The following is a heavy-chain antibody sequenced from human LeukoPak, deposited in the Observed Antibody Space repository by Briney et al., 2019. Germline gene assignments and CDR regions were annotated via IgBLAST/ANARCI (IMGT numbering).Heavy chain of an antibody. Sequence: ASVKGSCKASGYTFTCYYMHWVRHAPGQGLEWRGWINPNSGGTNYAQKFQGRVTMTRDTSISTAYMELSRLRSDDTAVYYCAKGDCSGGSCHNWFDPWGQGTLVTVTS. CDR2: INPNSGGT. V-gene: IGHV1-2*02. J-gene: IGHJ5*02. CDR1: GYTFTCYY. CDR3: AKGDCSGGSCHNWFDP. D-gene: IGHD2-15*01.